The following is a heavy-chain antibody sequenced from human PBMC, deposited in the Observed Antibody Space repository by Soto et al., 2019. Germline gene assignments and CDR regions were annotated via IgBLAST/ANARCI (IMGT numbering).Heavy chain of an antibody. V-gene: IGHV1-69*02. CDR1: GGTFSSYT. CDR3: ARHLSDLDAFDF. CDR2: IIPILGIA. J-gene: IGHJ3*01. Sequence: QVQLVQSGAEVKKPGSSVKVSCKASGGTFSSYTISWVRQAPGQGLEWMGRIIPILGIANYAQKFQGRVTITANKPTSTADLELSSLRSDDTAVYYCARHLSDLDAFDFWGQGTMVTVSS.